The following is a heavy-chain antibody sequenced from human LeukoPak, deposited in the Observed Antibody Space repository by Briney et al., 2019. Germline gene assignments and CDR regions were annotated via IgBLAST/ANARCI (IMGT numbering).Heavy chain of an antibody. CDR2: ISNSGSTI. V-gene: IGHV3-11*01. D-gene: IGHD2-15*01. Sequence: GGSLRLSCAASGFTFSDYYMSWIRQAPGKGLEWVSYISNSGSTIYYADSVKGRFTISRDNAKNSLYLQMNSLRAEDTAVYYCARVGKDIVVVVAADYYFDYWGQGTLVTVSS. CDR1: GFTFSDYY. CDR3: ARVGKDIVVVVAADYYFDY. J-gene: IGHJ4*02.